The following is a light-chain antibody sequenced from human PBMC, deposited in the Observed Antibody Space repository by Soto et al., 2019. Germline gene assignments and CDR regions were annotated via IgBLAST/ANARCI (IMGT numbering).Light chain of an antibody. CDR2: EAS. CDR1: HDISTF. Sequence: DIQLTQSPSLLSASIGDRVTITCRASHDISTFLAWYQQKPGKAPKLLIYEASTLQSGVPSRFSGSGSGTDFTLTIRSLQPEDFAVYYCQQYNNWPPWTFGQGTKVDIK. CDR3: QQYNNWPPWT. V-gene: IGKV1-9*01. J-gene: IGKJ1*01.